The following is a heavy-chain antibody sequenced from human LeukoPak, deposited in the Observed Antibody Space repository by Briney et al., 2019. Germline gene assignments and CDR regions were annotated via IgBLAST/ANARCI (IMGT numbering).Heavy chain of an antibody. Sequence: GGSLRLSCAASGFTFSSYEMNWVRQAPGKGLEWVSYISSSGSTIYYADSVKGRFTISRDNSKNTLYLQINKLGSRGTAVYYCAKCRVGAMDDAFDIWGQGTMVTVSS. D-gene: IGHD1-26*01. V-gene: IGHV3-48*03. CDR2: ISSSGSTI. CDR1: GFTFSSYE. CDR3: AKCRVGAMDDAFDI. J-gene: IGHJ3*02.